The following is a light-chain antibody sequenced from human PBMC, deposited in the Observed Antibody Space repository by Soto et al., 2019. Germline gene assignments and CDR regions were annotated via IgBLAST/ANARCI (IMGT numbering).Light chain of an antibody. J-gene: IGKJ1*01. CDR1: QSVSSN. CDR2: GAS. V-gene: IGKV3-15*01. Sequence: ETVMTQSPATLSVSPWEGATLSCRASQSVSSNLAWYQQKPGQAPRLLIYGASTRATGIPARFSGSGSGTEFTLTISSLQSEDFAVYYCQQYNNWPQTFGQGTKVDIK. CDR3: QQYNNWPQT.